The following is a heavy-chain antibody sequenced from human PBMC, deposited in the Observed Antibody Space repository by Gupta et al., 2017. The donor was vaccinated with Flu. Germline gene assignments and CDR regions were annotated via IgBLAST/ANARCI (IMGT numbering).Heavy chain of an antibody. J-gene: IGHJ6*02. CDR2: ISYDGSNK. D-gene: IGHD5-18*01. V-gene: IGHV3-30*18. Sequence: KWLEWVAVISYDGSNKYYADSVKGRFTISRDNSKNTLYLQMNSLRAEDTAVYYCAKGLVAAMVTFYYYGMDVWGQGTTVTVSS. CDR3: AKGLVAAMVTFYYYGMDV.